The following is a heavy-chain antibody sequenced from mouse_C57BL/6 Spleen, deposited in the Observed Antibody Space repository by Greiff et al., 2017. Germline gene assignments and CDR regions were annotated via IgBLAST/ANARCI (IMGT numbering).Heavy chain of an antibody. CDR3: ARVGYSQLRDYAMDY. Sequence: QVQLQQPGAELVMPGASVTLSCKASGYTFTSYWMHWVKQRPGQGLEWIGEIDPSDSYTNYNQKFKGKSTLTVDKSSSTAYMQLSSLTSEDSAVYDCARVGYSQLRDYAMDYWGQGTSVTVSS. D-gene: IGHD2-12*01. J-gene: IGHJ4*01. V-gene: IGHV1-69*01. CDR2: IDPSDSYT. CDR1: GYTFTSYW.